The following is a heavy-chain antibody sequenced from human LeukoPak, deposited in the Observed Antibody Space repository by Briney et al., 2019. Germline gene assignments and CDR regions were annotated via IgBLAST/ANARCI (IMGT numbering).Heavy chain of an antibody. Sequence: GGSLRLSCAASGFTFSNYAMSWVRQAPGKGLEWVSGVGSGGGKTSYADSVKGRFTISRDNSKNTLYLQMNSLRAEDTAVYYCAKSPQFDMLIGYPGHYFDYWGQGTLVTVSS. CDR1: GFTFSNYA. J-gene: IGHJ4*02. CDR3: AKSPQFDMLIGYPGHYFDY. V-gene: IGHV3-23*01. CDR2: VGSGGGKT. D-gene: IGHD3-9*01.